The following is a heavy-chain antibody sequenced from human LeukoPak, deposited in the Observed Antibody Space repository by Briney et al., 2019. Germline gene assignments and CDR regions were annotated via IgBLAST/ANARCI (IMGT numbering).Heavy chain of an antibody. Sequence: GGSLRLSCAASGFTFSSYAMSWVRQAPGKGLEWVSAISGSGGSTHYADSVKGRFTISRDNSKNTLYLQMNSLGAEDTAVYYCARVYYDFWSGYYRYYFDYWGQGTLVTVSS. V-gene: IGHV3-23*01. D-gene: IGHD3-3*01. CDR2: ISGSGGST. J-gene: IGHJ4*02. CDR1: GFTFSSYA. CDR3: ARVYYDFWSGYYRYYFDY.